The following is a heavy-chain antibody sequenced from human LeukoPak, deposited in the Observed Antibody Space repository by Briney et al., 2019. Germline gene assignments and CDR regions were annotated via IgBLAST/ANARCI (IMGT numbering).Heavy chain of an antibody. D-gene: IGHD2-21*02. J-gene: IGHJ1*01. V-gene: IGHV3-7*01. CDR1: GFTFNRCW. Sequence: GGSLRLSCVVSGFTFNRCWMNWVRQAPGKGLEWVAHINPDGRDTYYVDSVKGRFTISRDNAQNSMYLQMNSLRGEDTAAYYCTSWGDTTAEYFQRWGQGTLVTVSS. CDR3: TSWGDTTAEYFQR. CDR2: INPDGRDT.